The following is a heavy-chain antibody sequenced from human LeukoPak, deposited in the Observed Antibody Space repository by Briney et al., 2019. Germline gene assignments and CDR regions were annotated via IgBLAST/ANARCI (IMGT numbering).Heavy chain of an antibody. Sequence: ASVKVSCKASGYTFTSYGISWVRQAPGQGLEWMGWISAYNGNTNYAQKLQGRVTMTTDTSTSTAYMELRSLRSDDTAVYYCARGVITMIVVTYFDYWGQGTLLTVSS. CDR1: GYTFTSYG. CDR3: ARGVITMIVVTYFDY. J-gene: IGHJ4*02. CDR2: ISAYNGNT. V-gene: IGHV1-18*01. D-gene: IGHD3-22*01.